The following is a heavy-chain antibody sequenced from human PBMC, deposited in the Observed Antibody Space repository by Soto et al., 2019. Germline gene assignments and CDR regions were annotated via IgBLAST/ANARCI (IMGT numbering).Heavy chain of an antibody. J-gene: IGHJ3*02. CDR3: ARVWGGAFDI. CDR1: GGSISSYY. V-gene: IGHV4-59*01. D-gene: IGHD3-10*01. Sequence: SETLSLTGTGSGGSISSYYWSWIRQPPGKGLEWIGYIYYSGSTNYNPSLKSRVTISVDTSKNQFSLKLSSVTAADTAVYYCARVWGGAFDIWGQGTMVTVSS. CDR2: IYYSGST.